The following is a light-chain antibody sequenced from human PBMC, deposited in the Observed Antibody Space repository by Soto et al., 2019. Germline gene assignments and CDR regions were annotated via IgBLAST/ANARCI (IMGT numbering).Light chain of an antibody. CDR2: EVS. CDR3: SSYAGSNNLMGV. V-gene: IGLV2-8*01. J-gene: IGLJ2*01. CDR1: SSDVGSYNY. Sequence: QSALTQPPSASGSPGQSVTISCTGTSSDVGSYNYVSWYQQHPGKAPKVMIYEVSKRPSGVPDRFSGSKSGNTASLTVSGLQAEDEADYYCSSYAGSNNLMGVFGGGTKLTVL.